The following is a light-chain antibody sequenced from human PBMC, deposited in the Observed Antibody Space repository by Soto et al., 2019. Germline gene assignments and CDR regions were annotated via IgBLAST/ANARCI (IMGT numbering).Light chain of an antibody. J-gene: IGLJ1*01. V-gene: IGLV2-8*01. CDR1: SSDVGGYNY. CDR2: EVT. Sequence: QSVLTQPPSASGSPGQSVTISCTESSSDVGGYNYVSWHQQHPGKAPKLIIYEVTKRPSGVPDRFSGSKSGNTASLTVSGLQADDEADYYCNSYAGSNHYVFGTGTKLTVL. CDR3: NSYAGSNHYV.